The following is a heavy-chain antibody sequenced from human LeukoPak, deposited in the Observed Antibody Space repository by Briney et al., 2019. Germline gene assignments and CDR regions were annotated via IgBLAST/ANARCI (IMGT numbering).Heavy chain of an antibody. D-gene: IGHD1-7*01. CDR1: GGSFSGYY. CDR3: ARGGGYNWNYGAWFDP. V-gene: IGHV4-34*01. CDR2: INHSGST. Sequence: SETLSHTCAVYGGSFSGYYWSWIRQPPGKGLEWIREINHSGSTNYNPSLKSRVTISVDTSKNQFSLKLSSVTAADTAVYYCARGGGYNWNYGAWFDPWGQGTLVTVSS. J-gene: IGHJ5*02.